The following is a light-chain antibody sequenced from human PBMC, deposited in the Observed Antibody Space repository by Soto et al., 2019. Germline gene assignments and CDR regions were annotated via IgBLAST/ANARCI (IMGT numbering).Light chain of an antibody. CDR3: NSHASSLTFV. J-gene: IGLJ1*01. V-gene: IGLV2-14*01. Sequence: QSALAQPASVSGSPGQSITISCTGTNSDVGAYNYVSWYQQHPGEAPKLLIYEVSNRPSGVSNRFSGSKSGITASLTISGLQAEDEADYYCNSHASSLTFVFGSVNKVTDL. CDR2: EVS. CDR1: NSDVGAYNY.